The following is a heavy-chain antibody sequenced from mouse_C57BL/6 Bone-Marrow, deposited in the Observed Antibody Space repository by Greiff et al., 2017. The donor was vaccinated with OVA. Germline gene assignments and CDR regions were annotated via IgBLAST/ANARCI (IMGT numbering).Heavy chain of an antibody. D-gene: IGHD2-4*01. V-gene: IGHV1-18*01. CDR2: INSNNGGT. CDR1: GYTFTDYN. Sequence: VQLQQSGPELAKPGASVKIPCKASGYTFTDYNMDWVKQSHGKSLEWIGDINSNNGGTIYNQKFTGKATLTVDKSSRTAYMELRSLTSEDTAVYFCARGGYYDYDGGAWFAYWGQGTLVTVSA. CDR3: ARGGYYDYDGGAWFAY. J-gene: IGHJ3*01.